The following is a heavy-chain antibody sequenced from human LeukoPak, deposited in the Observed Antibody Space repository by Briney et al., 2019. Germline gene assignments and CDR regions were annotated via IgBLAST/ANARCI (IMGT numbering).Heavy chain of an antibody. CDR3: ERCLWSSSRYMDS. CDR2: ISGTTSTL. CDR1: GFIFNQYG. J-gene: IGHJ5*01. D-gene: IGHD3-3*01. V-gene: IGHV3-48*01. Sequence: GGSLRLSCTGSGFIFNQYGMMWVRQAPGKGPEWVSYISGTTSTLYYVDSVKGRFTISRDNTKNSLYLQMNSLKVEDTAIYYCERCLWSSSRYMDSWGQGTMVTVSA.